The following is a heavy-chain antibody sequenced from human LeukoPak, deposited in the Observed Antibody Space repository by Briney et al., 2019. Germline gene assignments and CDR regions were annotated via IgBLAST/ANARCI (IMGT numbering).Heavy chain of an antibody. CDR2: ISDDGSNK. Sequence: GGSLRLSCAASGFTFSSYGMHWVRQAPGKGLEWVAAISDDGSNKYYADSVKGRFIISRDNSKNTVYLQMNSLRAEETAVYYCAKDLENYYDSSGYVDYWGQGTLVTVSS. D-gene: IGHD3-22*01. J-gene: IGHJ4*02. CDR1: GFTFSSYG. CDR3: AKDLENYYDSSGYVDY. V-gene: IGHV3-30*18.